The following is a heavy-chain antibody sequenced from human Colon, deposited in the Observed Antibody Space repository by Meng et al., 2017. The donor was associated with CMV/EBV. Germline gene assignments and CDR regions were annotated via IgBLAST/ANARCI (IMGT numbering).Heavy chain of an antibody. Sequence: GESLKISCAASGFTVSSNYMSWVRQAPGKGLEWVSVIYSGGSTYYADSAKGRFTVSRNNAKNTMYLEMTNLRSNDTAVYYCARDLTTFRVVGVGGDYWGPGALVTVSS. CDR2: IYSGGST. V-gene: IGHV3-53*01. D-gene: IGHD3-3*01. J-gene: IGHJ4*02. CDR3: ARDLTTFRVVGVGGDY. CDR1: GFTVSSNY.